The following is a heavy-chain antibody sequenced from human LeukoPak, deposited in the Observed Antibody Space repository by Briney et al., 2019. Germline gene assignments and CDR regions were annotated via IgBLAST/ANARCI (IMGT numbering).Heavy chain of an antibody. J-gene: IGHJ4*02. CDR1: GYSISSGYY. D-gene: IGHD4-11*01. CDR2: IYHSGST. V-gene: IGHV4-38-2*01. CDR3: ARHYSQGGDY. Sequence: SETLSLTCAVSGYSISSGYYWGWIRQPPGKGLEWIGSIYHSGSTYYNPSLKSRVTISVDTSKNRSSLKLSSVTAADTAVYYCARHYSQGGDYWGQGTLVTVSS.